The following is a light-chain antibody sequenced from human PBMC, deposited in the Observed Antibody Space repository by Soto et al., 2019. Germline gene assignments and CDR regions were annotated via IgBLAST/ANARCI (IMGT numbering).Light chain of an antibody. Sequence: QSALTQPPSASGSPGQSVTISCTGTSSDVGGYHYVSWYQQHPGKAPKLMIHEVTKRPAGVPDRFSGSKSGNTASLTVAGLQGEDEADYYCSSDAGSNNLVFGGGTKLTVL. V-gene: IGLV2-8*01. CDR1: SSDVGGYHY. CDR2: EVT. CDR3: SSDAGSNNLV. J-gene: IGLJ2*01.